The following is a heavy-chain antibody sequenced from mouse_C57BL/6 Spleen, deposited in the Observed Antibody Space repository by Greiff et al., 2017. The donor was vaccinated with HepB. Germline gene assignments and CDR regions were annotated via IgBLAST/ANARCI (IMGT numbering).Heavy chain of an antibody. V-gene: IGHV1-81*01. D-gene: IGHD2-5*01. J-gene: IGHJ3*01. CDR1: GYTFTSYG. CDR3: AREGYSNYVGFAY. CDR2: IYPRSGNT. Sequence: VQRVESGAELARPGASVKLSCKASGYTFTSYGISWVKQRTGQGLEWIGEIYPRSGNTYYNEKFKGKATLTADKSSSTAYMELRSLTSEDSAVYFCAREGYSNYVGFAYWGQGTLVTVSA.